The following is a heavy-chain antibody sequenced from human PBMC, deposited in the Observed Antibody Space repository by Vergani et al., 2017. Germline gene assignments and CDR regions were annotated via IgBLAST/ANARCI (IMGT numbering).Heavy chain of an antibody. CDR1: GYTFTDHS. CDR2: VDPEDGET. J-gene: IGHJ4*02. D-gene: IGHD6-19*01. V-gene: IGHV1-69-2*01. CDR3: ARGQWLPTLSFDY. Sequence: EVQLVQSGAEVKKPGATMKISCKVSGYTFTDHSMHWVKQAPGKGLEWMGLVDPEDGETIYAEKFKGRVTIAADTSTDTAHLELSSLRSDDTAVYYCARGQWLPTLSFDYWGQGTLVTVSS.